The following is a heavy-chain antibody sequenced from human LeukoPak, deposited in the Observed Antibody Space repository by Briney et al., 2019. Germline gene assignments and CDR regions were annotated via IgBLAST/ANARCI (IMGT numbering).Heavy chain of an antibody. CDR3: ARGSYYYDNAIDY. Sequence: SETLSLTCTVSGGSISAYYWSWIRQPPGQGLEWIGYIYYSGSTNYNPSLKSRVTISVDTSKNQFSLKLSSVTAADAAVYYCARGSYYYDNAIDYWGQGTLVTVSS. CDR1: GGSISAYY. D-gene: IGHD3-22*01. CDR2: IYYSGST. V-gene: IGHV4-59*12. J-gene: IGHJ4*02.